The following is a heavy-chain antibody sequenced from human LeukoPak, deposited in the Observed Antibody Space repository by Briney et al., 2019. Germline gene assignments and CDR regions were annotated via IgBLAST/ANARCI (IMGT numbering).Heavy chain of an antibody. D-gene: IGHD1-14*01. CDR3: ARDEGGAPGAFDI. V-gene: IGHV4-61*02. CDR1: GGSISSGSYY. Sequence: SETLSLTCTVSGGSISSGSYYWSWIRQPAGKGLEWIGRIYTSGSTNYNPSLKSRVTISVDTSKNQFSLKLSSVTAADTAVYYCARDEGGAPGAFDIWGQGTMVTVSS. J-gene: IGHJ3*02. CDR2: IYTSGST.